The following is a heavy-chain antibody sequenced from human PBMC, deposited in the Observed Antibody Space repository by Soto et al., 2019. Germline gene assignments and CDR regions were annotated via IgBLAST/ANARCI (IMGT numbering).Heavy chain of an antibody. CDR1: GGSLRSGRYY. J-gene: IGHJ4*02. V-gene: IGHV4-61*01. CDR3: ARDSSGRHDY. D-gene: IGHD3-22*01. Sequence: SETLSLTCTVSGGSLRSGRYYCISILQPPGKGLEWIGYIYHGGATTYNASLKSRVTISVDTSKNQFFLKVNSVTAADTAVYFCARDSSGRHDYWGQGTPVTVSS. CDR2: IYHGGAT.